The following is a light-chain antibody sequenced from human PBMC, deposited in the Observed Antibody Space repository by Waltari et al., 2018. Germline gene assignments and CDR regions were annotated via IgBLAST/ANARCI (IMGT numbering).Light chain of an antibody. V-gene: IGKV3-20*01. CDR2: GAS. J-gene: IGKJ1*01. Sequence: EIVLTQSPGTLSLSPGERDTLSCRASQSVSSSYLAGYEQKPGQAPRLLIYGASSRATGIPDRFSGSGSGTDFTLTISRLEPEDFAVYYCQQYGSSPWTFGQGTKVEIK. CDR1: QSVSSSY. CDR3: QQYGSSPWT.